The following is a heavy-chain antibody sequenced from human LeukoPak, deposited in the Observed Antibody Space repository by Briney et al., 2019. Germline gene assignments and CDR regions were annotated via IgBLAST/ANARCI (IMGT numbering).Heavy chain of an antibody. CDR1: GFPSSSYW. Sequence: GGALRLSFAASGFPSSSYWMHWVRRAPGKGVVWVSRINSDGSNTNYADSVKGRSTISRDNAKNTVYLQMNSLRAEDTAVYYCARGRGPYGWFDPWGQGTLVTVSS. D-gene: IGHD3-10*01. CDR2: INSDGSNT. J-gene: IGHJ5*02. V-gene: IGHV3-74*01. CDR3: ARGRGPYGWFDP.